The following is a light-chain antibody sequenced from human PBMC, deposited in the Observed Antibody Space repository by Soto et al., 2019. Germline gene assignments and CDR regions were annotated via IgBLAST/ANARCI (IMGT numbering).Light chain of an antibody. CDR3: QQYENVPLT. CDR2: DAS. V-gene: IGKV1-33*01. Sequence: DIQMTQSPSSLSASVGDRVTITCQVNQDIKKYLNWYQQKPGKAPKLLIYDASNLETGVPSRFSGSGSGTDFTFTISSLQPEDIAKYYCQQYENVPLTFGGGTKVEI. J-gene: IGKJ4*01. CDR1: QDIKKY.